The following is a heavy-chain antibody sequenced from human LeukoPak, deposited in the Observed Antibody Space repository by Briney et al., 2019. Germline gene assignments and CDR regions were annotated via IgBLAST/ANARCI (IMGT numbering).Heavy chain of an antibody. D-gene: IGHD5-18*01. Sequence: SETLSLTCAVYGGSFSGYYWSWIRQPPGKGLEWIGEINHSGSTNYNPSLKSRVTISLDTSKNQFSLKVSSVTAADTAIYYCASTRFVNWIHVGYMDVWGKGTTVTVSS. J-gene: IGHJ6*03. CDR2: INHSGST. CDR3: ASTRFVNWIHVGYMDV. CDR1: GGSFSGYY. V-gene: IGHV4-34*01.